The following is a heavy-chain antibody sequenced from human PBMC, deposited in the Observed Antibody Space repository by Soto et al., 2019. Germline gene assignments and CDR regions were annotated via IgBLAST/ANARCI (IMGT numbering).Heavy chain of an antibody. CDR1: GFTFSNAW. CDR3: TTDLGYSYSGSYYWFDP. CDR2: IKSKTDGGTT. D-gene: IGHD1-26*01. J-gene: IGHJ5*02. Sequence: GGSLRLSCAASGFTFSNAWMSWVRQAPGKGLEWVGRIKSKTDGGTTDYAAPVKGRFTISRDDSKNTLYLQMNSLKTEDTAVYYCTTDLGYSYSGSYYWFDPWGQGTLVTVSS. V-gene: IGHV3-15*01.